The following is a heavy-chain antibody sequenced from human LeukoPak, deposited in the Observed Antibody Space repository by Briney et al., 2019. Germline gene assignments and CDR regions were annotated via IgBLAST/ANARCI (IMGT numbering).Heavy chain of an antibody. Sequence: SVRVSCKASGGTFSSYAISWVRQAPGQGLEWMGGIIPIFGTANYAQKFQGRVTITADESTSTAYMELSSLRSEDTAVYYCARGEDYYGSGSYYTSFDYWGQGTLVTVSS. D-gene: IGHD3-10*01. CDR2: IIPIFGTA. J-gene: IGHJ4*02. V-gene: IGHV1-69*01. CDR3: ARGEDYYGSGSYYTSFDY. CDR1: GGTFSSYA.